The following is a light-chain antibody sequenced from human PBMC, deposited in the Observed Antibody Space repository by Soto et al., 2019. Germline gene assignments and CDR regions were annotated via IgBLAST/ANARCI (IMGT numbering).Light chain of an antibody. CDR3: SLYTSENTYV. V-gene: IGLV2-18*01. CDR2: EAS. CDR1: STDFVSYNR. J-gene: IGLJ1*01. Sequence: QSALTQPPSVSGSPGQSVTMSCTGTSTDFVSYNRVSWYQQPPGTAPKLIIYEASNRPSGVPDRFSGSKSGNTASLTISGLQAADEADYYCSLYTSENTYVFGTGTKVTV.